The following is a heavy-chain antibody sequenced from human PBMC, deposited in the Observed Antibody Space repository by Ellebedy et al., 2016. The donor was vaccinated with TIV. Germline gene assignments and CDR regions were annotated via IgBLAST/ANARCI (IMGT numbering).Heavy chain of an antibody. D-gene: IGHD5-18*01. CDR2: IIPIFGTA. V-gene: IGHV1-69*13. CDR1: GGTFSSYA. J-gene: IGHJ4*02. CDR3: ARGEYSYGPFDY. Sequence: AASVKVSCKASGGTFSSYAISWVRQAPGQGLEWMGGIIPIFGTANYAQKFQGRVTITADESTSTAYMELSSLRSEDTAVYYCARGEYSYGPFDYWGQGTLVTVSS.